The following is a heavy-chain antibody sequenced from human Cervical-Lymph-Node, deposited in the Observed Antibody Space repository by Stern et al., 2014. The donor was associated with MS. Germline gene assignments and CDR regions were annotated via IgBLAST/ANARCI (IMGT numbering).Heavy chain of an antibody. Sequence: VQLVQSGAEVREPGESLKISCKGSGYSFTSHWIGWVRQMPGKGLEGMGIIYPGDSDIRYSPSFQGQVTISADKSISTAYLQWSSLKASDTATYYCARRSTDFGMDVWGRGTTVTVSS. V-gene: IGHV5-51*01. D-gene: IGHD3/OR15-3a*01. J-gene: IGHJ6*02. CDR3: ARRSTDFGMDV. CDR1: GYSFTSHW. CDR2: IYPGDSDI.